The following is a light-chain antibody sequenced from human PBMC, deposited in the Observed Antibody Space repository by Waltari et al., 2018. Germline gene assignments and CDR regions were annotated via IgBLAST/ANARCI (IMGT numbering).Light chain of an antibody. CDR3: SSYTSSSRDV. J-gene: IGLJ1*01. Sequence: QSALTQPASVSGSPGQSITISCTGTSSDVGGYNYVSWYQQHPGKAPKLMIYDVIKRPSGVSTRLSGSKSGNTASLTISGLQAEDEADYYCSSYTSSSRDVFGTGTKVTVL. CDR2: DVI. CDR1: SSDVGGYNY. V-gene: IGLV2-14*01.